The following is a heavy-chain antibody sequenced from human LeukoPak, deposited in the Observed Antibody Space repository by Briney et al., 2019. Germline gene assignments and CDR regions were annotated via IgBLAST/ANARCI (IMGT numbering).Heavy chain of an antibody. CDR3: ARDLGGSYRDPLAY. CDR2: INRDGSDT. D-gene: IGHD1-26*01. Sequence: GGSLRLSRAASGFTLRTYWMHWVRQAPGKGLVWVSHINRDGSDTSYADSVKGRFTISRDNAKNTLYLQMNSLRADDTAVYYCARDLGGSYRDPLAYWGQGALVTVSS. J-gene: IGHJ4*02. CDR1: GFTLRTYW. V-gene: IGHV3-74*01.